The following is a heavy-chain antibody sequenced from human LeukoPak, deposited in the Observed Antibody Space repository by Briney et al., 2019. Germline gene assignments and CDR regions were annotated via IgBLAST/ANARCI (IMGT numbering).Heavy chain of an antibody. D-gene: IGHD5-18*01. CDR2: FDPEDGET. V-gene: IGHV1-24*01. J-gene: IGHJ4*02. CDR3: ATQTLHTAMAFDY. Sequence: GAPVKVSCKVSGYTLTELSMHWVRQAPGKGLEWMGGFDPEDGETIYAQKFQGRVTMTEDTSTDTAYMELSSLGSEDTAVYYCATQTLHTAMAFDYWGQGTLVTVSS. CDR1: GYTLTELS.